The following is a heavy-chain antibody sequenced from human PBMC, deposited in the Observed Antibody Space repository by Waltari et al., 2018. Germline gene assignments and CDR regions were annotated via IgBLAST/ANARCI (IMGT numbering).Heavy chain of an antibody. CDR1: GGSFSGYY. Sequence: QVQLQQWGAGLLKPSETLSLTCAVYGGSFSGYYWSWIRQPPGKGLEWIGEINHSGSTNYNPSRQSRVTISVDTSKNQFSLKLSSVTAADTAVYYCATSQRDYYDSSGSHAFDIWGQGTMVTVSS. J-gene: IGHJ3*02. V-gene: IGHV4-34*01. CDR3: ATSQRDYYDSSGSHAFDI. D-gene: IGHD3-22*01. CDR2: INHSGST.